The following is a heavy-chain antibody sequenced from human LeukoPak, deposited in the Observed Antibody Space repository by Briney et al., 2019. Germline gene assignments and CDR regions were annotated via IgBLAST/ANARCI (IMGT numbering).Heavy chain of an antibody. V-gene: IGHV4-30-2*01. Sequence: SQTLSLTCDVSGGSISSGLYSWSWIRQLLGKGLEWIGYIYHTGSTYYNPSLKSRVTISVDTSKNQFSLKLSSVTAADTAVYYCARYLRGLLPTWCNWFDPWGQGTLVTVSS. J-gene: IGHJ5*02. CDR1: GGSISSGLYS. D-gene: IGHD3-22*01. CDR2: IYHTGST. CDR3: ARYLRGLLPTWCNWFDP.